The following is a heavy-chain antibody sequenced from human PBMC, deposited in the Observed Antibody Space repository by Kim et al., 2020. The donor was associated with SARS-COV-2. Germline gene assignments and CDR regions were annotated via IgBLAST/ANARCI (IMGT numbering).Heavy chain of an antibody. D-gene: IGHD4-17*01. CDR3: ARDRAYGDYYGHDVFDI. J-gene: IGHJ3*02. CDR2: ISVYNGNT. CDR1: GYTFTSYG. V-gene: IGHV1-18*01. Sequence: ASVKVSCKASGYTFTSYGISWVRQAPGQGLEWMGWISVYNGNTNYAQRLQGRVTMTTDTSTSTAYMELRSLRSDDTAVYYCARDRAYGDYYGHDVFDIWGQGTMVTVSS.